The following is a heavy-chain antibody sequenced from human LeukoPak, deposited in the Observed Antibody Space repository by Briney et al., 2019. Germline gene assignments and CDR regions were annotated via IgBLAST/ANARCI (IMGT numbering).Heavy chain of an antibody. V-gene: IGHV3-9*03. CDR1: GFTFDDYA. Sequence: GGSLRLSCAASGFTFDDYAMHWVRQAPEKGREWVSGISWNSGSIGYADSVKGRFTISRDNAKNSLYLQMNSLRAEGMALYYCAKDINYYDSSGYSNWGQGTLVTVSS. J-gene: IGHJ4*02. CDR3: AKDINYYDSSGYSN. CDR2: ISWNSGSI. D-gene: IGHD3-22*01.